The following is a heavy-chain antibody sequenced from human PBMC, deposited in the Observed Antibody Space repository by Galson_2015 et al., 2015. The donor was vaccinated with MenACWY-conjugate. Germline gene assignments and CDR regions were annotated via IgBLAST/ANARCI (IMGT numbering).Heavy chain of an antibody. V-gene: IGHV3-73*01. Sequence: SLRLSCAASGFTFTDSPIHWVRQASGKGLEWLGRIRSKSNTYATTYAASVRGRFTISRDDSKNTAYLQMDSLESEDTALYYCTRLEDLGGSQTGLYYFDSWGQGTLVTVSS. J-gene: IGHJ4*02. CDR2: IRSKSNTYAT. CDR1: GFTFTDSP. D-gene: IGHD1-26*01. CDR3: TRLEDLGGSQTGLYYFDS.